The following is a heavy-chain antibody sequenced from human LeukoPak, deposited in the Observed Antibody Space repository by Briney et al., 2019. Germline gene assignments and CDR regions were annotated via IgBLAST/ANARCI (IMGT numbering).Heavy chain of an antibody. Sequence: SETLSLTCTVSGGSISSYYWSWIRQPPGKGLEWIGYINYLGSTNYNPSLKSRVTISIDTSKNQFSLKLSSVTAADTAVYYCARGQEVGATGPIDYWGQGTLVTVSS. CDR2: INYLGST. V-gene: IGHV4-59*12. CDR3: ARGQEVGATGPIDY. CDR1: GGSISSYY. J-gene: IGHJ4*02. D-gene: IGHD1-26*01.